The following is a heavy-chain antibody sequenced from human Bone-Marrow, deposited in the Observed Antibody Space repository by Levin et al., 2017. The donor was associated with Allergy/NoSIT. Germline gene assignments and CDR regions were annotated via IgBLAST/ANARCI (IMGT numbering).Heavy chain of an antibody. CDR3: AREGYASTWEWWFDP. J-gene: IGHJ5*02. CDR1: GFTVRNNY. CDR2: IDGGGVT. D-gene: IGHD3-16*01. Sequence: GESLKISCAAPGFTVRNNYMTWVRQAPGKGLEWVSGIDGGGVTYYADSVRGRFSISRDNSKNTLYLQMNSLRAEDTAVYYCAREGYASTWEWWFDPWGQGTLVTVSS. V-gene: IGHV3-66*01.